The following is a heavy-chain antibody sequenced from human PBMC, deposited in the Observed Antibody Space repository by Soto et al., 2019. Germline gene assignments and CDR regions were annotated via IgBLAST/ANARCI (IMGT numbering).Heavy chain of an antibody. J-gene: IGHJ5*02. CDR2: LRAYNGNT. D-gene: IGHD6-6*01. CDR3: ARDRGTGIAARRYNWFDP. Sequence: QVQLVQSGAEVTKPGASVKVSCKASGYTFTSYGISWGRQAPGQGLEWMGWLRAYNGNTDYAQKLEGRATMTTDTARSTAYMELRSLRSDDTAVYSCARDRGTGIAARRYNWFDPWGQGTLVTVSS. CDR1: GYTFTSYG. V-gene: IGHV1-18*04.